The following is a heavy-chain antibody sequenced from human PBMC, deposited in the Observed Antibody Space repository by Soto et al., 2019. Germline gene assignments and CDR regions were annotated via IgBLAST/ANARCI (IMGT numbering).Heavy chain of an antibody. D-gene: IGHD3-10*01. CDR1: GFTFSSYS. CDR2: ISYDGSNK. V-gene: IGHV3-30-3*01. J-gene: IGHJ4*02. CDR3: ANALYLRGFDY. Sequence: GGSLRLSCSASGFTFSSYSMHWGRQAPGKGLEWVAVISYDGSNKYYADSVKGRFTISRDNSKNTLYLQMNSLRAEDTAVYYCANALYLRGFDYWGQGTLVTV.